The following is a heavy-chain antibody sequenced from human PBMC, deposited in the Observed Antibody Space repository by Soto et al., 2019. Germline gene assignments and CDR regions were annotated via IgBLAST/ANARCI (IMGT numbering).Heavy chain of an antibody. CDR3: ARHNPMDLDYGDPQDLDY. CDR2: IYYSGST. CDR1: GGSISSSSYY. J-gene: IGHJ4*02. Sequence: KPSETLSLTCTVSGGSISSSSYYWGWIRQPPGKGLEWIGSIYYSGSTYYNPSLKSRVTISVDTSKNQFSLKLSSVTAADTAVYYCARHNPMDLDYGDPQDLDYWGQGTLVTVSS. D-gene: IGHD4-17*01. V-gene: IGHV4-39*01.